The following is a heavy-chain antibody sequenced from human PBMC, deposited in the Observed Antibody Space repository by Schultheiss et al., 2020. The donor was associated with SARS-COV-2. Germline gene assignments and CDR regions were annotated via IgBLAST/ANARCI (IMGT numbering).Heavy chain of an antibody. J-gene: IGHJ4*02. CDR3: ARVRFPAMGDY. Sequence: ASVKVSCKASGYTFTNYGITWVRQAPGQGLEWMGWINPNSGGTNYAQKLQGRVTMTTDTSTSTAYMELRSLRSDDTAVYYCARVRFPAMGDYWGQGTLVTVSS. D-gene: IGHD3-10*01. CDR2: INPNSGGT. CDR1: GYTFTNYG. V-gene: IGHV1-18*04.